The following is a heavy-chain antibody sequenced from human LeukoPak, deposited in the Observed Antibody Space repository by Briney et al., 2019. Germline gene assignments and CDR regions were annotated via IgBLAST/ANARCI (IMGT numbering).Heavy chain of an antibody. V-gene: IGHV1-18*01. D-gene: IGHD2-2*01. J-gene: IGHJ3*02. Sequence: ASVKVSCKASGYTFTSYGISWVRQAPGQGLEWMGWISAYNGNTNYAQKLQGRVTMTTDKSTSTAYMELSSLRSEDTAVYYCARRDIVVVPAANRGGAFDIWGQGTMVTVSS. CDR1: GYTFTSYG. CDR2: ISAYNGNT. CDR3: ARRDIVVVPAANRGGAFDI.